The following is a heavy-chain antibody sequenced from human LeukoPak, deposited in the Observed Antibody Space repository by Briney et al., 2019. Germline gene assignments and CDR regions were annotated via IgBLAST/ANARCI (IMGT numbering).Heavy chain of an antibody. D-gene: IGHD3-10*01. CDR3: ARGVYYYGSGSYDY. V-gene: IGHV4-39*01. CDR1: GGSISSSSYY. Sequence: KPSETLSLTCTVSGGSISSSSYYWGWVRQPPGKGLEWIATIYYSGSSYYNPSLKSRVTISVDTSKNQFSLKLSSVTAADTAVYYCARGVYYYGSGSYDYWGQGTLVTVSS. CDR2: IYYSGSS. J-gene: IGHJ4*02.